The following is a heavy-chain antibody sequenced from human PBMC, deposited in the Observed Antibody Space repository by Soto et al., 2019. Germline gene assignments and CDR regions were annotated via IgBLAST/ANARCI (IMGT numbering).Heavy chain of an antibody. D-gene: IGHD2-8*01. J-gene: IGHJ4*02. CDR1: GYTFISYG. CDR2: ISAYIGHT. CDR3: VRAGRVYSLDSLFDY. V-gene: IGHV1-18*01. Sequence: QVQLVQSGAEVKKPGASVKVSCKASGYTFISYGISWVRQAPGQGLAWMAWISAYIGHTNYAQTLQGRVTVTTVTATSIVFIDLRSLRSDDTAVYYCVRAGRVYSLDSLFDYLGQGTLVIVSS.